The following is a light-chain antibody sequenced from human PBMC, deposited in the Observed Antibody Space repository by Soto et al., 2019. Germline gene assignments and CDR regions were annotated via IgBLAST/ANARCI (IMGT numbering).Light chain of an antibody. Sequence: EIGLTQSPGTLSLSPGERATLSCRASQSLSINSLAWYQQKPGQSPRLLVYGASTRDTGIPDRFRGSGSGTDFALTISSLEPEDFAMYYCQQYDGSPLTFGPGTKVDIK. CDR3: QQYDGSPLT. J-gene: IGKJ3*01. CDR1: QSLSINS. CDR2: GAS. V-gene: IGKV3-20*01.